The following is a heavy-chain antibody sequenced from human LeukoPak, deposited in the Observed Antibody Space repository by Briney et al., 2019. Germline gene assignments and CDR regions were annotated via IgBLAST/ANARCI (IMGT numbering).Heavy chain of an antibody. V-gene: IGHV1-8*01. Sequence: ASVKVSCKASGYTFTSYDINWLRQATGQGLEWMGWMNPNSGNTGYAQKFQGRVTMTRNTSISTAYMELSSLRSEDTAVYYRARVNDGAGFDPWGQGTLVTVSS. CDR3: ARVNDGAGFDP. J-gene: IGHJ5*02. CDR1: GYTFTSYD. D-gene: IGHD1-1*01. CDR2: MNPNSGNT.